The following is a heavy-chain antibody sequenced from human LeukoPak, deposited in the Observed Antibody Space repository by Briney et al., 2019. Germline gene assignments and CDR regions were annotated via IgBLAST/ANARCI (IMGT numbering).Heavy chain of an antibody. CDR3: ARDQSWYRAYYFGY. D-gene: IGHD6-13*01. CDR2: ISSSSSYI. Sequence: PGGSLRLSCAASGFTFSNYAMSWVRQAPGKGLEWVSSISSSSSYIYYADSVKGRFTISRDNAKNSLYLQMNSLRAEDTAVYYCARDQSWYRAYYFGYWGQGTLVTVSS. CDR1: GFTFSNYA. J-gene: IGHJ4*02. V-gene: IGHV3-21*01.